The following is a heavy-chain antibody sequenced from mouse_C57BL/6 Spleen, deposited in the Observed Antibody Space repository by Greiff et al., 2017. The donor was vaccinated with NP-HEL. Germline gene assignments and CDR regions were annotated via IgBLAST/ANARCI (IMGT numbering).Heavy chain of an antibody. CDR1: GFSFTSYG. CDR3: ARNKLGRYFDV. V-gene: IGHV2-2*01. CDR2: IWSGGST. Sequence: QVQLQQSGPGLVQPSQSLSITCTVSGFSFTSYGVHWVRQSPGKGLEWLGVIWSGGSTDYNAAFISRLSISKDNSKSQVFFKKNSLQADDTAIYYCARNKLGRYFDVWGTGTTVTVSS. D-gene: IGHD4-1*01. J-gene: IGHJ1*03.